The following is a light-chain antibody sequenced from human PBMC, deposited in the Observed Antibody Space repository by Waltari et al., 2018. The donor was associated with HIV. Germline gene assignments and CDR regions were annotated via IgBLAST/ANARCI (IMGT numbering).Light chain of an antibody. Sequence: QSVLTQPPSASGTPGPRVPISCSGSSSNIGSNTVNWYQQLPGTAPKLLIDSNNQRPSGVPDRFSGSKSGTSASLAISGLQSEDEADYYCAAWDDSLNGAVFGGGTQLTVL. CDR1: SSNIGSNT. J-gene: IGLJ7*01. CDR2: SNN. V-gene: IGLV1-44*01. CDR3: AAWDDSLNGAV.